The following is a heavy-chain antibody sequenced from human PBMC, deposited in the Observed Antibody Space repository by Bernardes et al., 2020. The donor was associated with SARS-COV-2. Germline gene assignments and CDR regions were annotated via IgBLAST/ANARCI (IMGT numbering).Heavy chain of an antibody. J-gene: IGHJ4*02. Sequence: VTSNCGKKYYADSVKDRFTISRDNSKNTLYLQMNSLRAEDTAVYYCVRDYPDPAVWCQGTLVT. V-gene: IGHV3-66*01. D-gene: IGHD6-13*01. CDR3: VRDYPDPAV. CDR2: TSNCGKK.